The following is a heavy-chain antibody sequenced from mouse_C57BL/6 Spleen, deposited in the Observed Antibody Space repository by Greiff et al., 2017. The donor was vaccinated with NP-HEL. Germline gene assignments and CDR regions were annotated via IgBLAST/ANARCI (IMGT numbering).Heavy chain of an antibody. Sequence: QVQLQQSGPGLVQPSQSLSITCTVSGFSLTSYGVHWVRQSPGKGLEWLGVIWSGGSTDYNAAFISRLSISKDNSKSQVFIKMNSLQADDTAIYYCARRSPYAMDYWGQGTSVTVSS. CDR2: IWSGGST. CDR1: GFSLTSYG. V-gene: IGHV2-2*01. CDR3: ARRSPYAMDY. J-gene: IGHJ4*01.